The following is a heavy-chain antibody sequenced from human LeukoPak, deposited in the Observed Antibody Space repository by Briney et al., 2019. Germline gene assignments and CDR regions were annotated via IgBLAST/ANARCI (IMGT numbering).Heavy chain of an antibody. Sequence: GGSLRLSCAASGFIFSSYSMNWVRQAPGKGLEWVANINQDGSEKNYVDSVKGRFTISRDNAKNSLSLQMNSLRAEDTAVYYCAELGITMIGGVWGKGTTVTISS. D-gene: IGHD3-10*02. CDR1: GFIFSSYS. CDR2: INQDGSEK. J-gene: IGHJ6*04. V-gene: IGHV3-7*01. CDR3: AELGITMIGGV.